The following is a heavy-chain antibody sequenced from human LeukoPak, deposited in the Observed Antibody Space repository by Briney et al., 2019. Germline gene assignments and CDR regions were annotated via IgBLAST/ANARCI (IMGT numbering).Heavy chain of an antibody. D-gene: IGHD3-22*01. J-gene: IGHJ6*03. Sequence: PGGSLRLSCAASGFTFSSYWMSWVRQAPGKGLEWVANIKQDGSEKYYVDSVKGRFTISRDNAKNSLYLQMNSLRAEDTAVYYCAREIISSGLHYYYMDVWGKGTTVTASS. CDR3: AREIISSGLHYYYMDV. CDR2: IKQDGSEK. V-gene: IGHV3-7*01. CDR1: GFTFSSYW.